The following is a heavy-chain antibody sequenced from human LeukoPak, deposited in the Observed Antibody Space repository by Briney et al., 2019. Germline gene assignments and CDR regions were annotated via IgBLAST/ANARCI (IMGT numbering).Heavy chain of an antibody. V-gene: IGHV1-69*05. CDR2: IIPIFGTA. CDR3: ASSMITMVRGVLS. CDR1: GGTFSSYA. Sequence: SVKVSCKASGGTFSSYAISWVRQAPGQGLEWMGRIIPIFGTANYAQKFQGRVTITTDESTSTAYMELSSLRSEDTAVDYCASSMITMVRGVLSWGQGTLVTVSS. J-gene: IGHJ4*02. D-gene: IGHD3-10*01.